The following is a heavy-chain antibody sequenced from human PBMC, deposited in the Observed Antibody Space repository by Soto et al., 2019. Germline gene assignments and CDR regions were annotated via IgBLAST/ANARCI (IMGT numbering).Heavy chain of an antibody. J-gene: IGHJ4*02. V-gene: IGHV1-2*02. Sequence: ASVKVSCKASGYTFTVYYMHWVRQAPGQGLEWMGWINPKSGGTMYPQKFQGRVTMTWDTSISTAYMAPTRLRSDDTAVYYCARDLAKGGGSAGFDYWGQGTLVTVSS. CDR1: GYTFTVYY. D-gene: IGHD1-26*01. CDR3: ARDLAKGGGSAGFDY. CDR2: INPKSGGT.